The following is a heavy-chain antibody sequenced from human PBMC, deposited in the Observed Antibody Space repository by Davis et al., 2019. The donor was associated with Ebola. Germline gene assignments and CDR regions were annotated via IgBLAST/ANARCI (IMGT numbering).Heavy chain of an antibody. Sequence: GESLKISCAASGFTFSSYWMSWVRQAPGKGLEWVANIKQDGSEKYYVDSVKGRFTISRDNAKSTLYLQMNSLRAEDTALYYCVRVRYGDSGGFDYWGQGTLVTVSS. CDR1: GFTFSSYW. J-gene: IGHJ4*02. CDR2: IKQDGSEK. CDR3: VRVRYGDSGGFDY. V-gene: IGHV3-7*01. D-gene: IGHD4-17*01.